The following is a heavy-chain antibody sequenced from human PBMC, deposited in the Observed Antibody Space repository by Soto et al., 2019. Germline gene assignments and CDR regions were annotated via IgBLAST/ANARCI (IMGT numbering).Heavy chain of an antibody. CDR2: TIPMFSTT. CDR1: GGTFNSYA. CDR3: TRCGIRYHSIGYYLGIDGMDV. V-gene: IGHV1-69*12. J-gene: IGHJ6*02. D-gene: IGHD3-22*01. Sequence: QVQLVQSGAEVKKPESSVRVSCKASGGTFNSYAITWVRQAPGQGLEWMGGTIPMFSTTNYAEKFQGRVTMTADESTHTAYMELSSLRSEDTAVYYCTRCGIRYHSIGYYLGIDGMDVWGQGTTVIVSS.